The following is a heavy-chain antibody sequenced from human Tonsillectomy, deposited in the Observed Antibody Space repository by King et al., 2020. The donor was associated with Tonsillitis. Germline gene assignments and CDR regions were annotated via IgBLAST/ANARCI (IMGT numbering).Heavy chain of an antibody. J-gene: IGHJ4*02. CDR3: AGSLWVVATPGSGTATRSGTLFDY. CDR2: IYYSGTN. Sequence: QLQESGPGLVKPSETLSLTGTVSGASIRSVSYSWGWVRQPPGKGLEWIGHIYYSGTNYYTPSLESRVTISVDTSKNQFSLKLRSVSAADTAVYYCAGSLWVVATPGSGTATRSGTLFDYWGQGTLGSASS. CDR1: GASIRSVSYS. V-gene: IGHV4-39*01. D-gene: IGHD2-15*01.